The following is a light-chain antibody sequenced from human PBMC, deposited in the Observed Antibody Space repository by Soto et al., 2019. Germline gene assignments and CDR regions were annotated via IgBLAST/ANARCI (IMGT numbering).Light chain of an antibody. Sequence: DIQMTQSPSSLSASVGGRVTITCRTSQPISDYLNWYQQKPGKAPGLLIYTASNLQTGVPSRFSGSGSGTHFTLTISSLQPEDFATYYCQQHYNTPRTFGQGTKVDIK. CDR2: TAS. V-gene: IGKV1-39*01. CDR1: QPISDY. J-gene: IGKJ1*01. CDR3: QQHYNTPRT.